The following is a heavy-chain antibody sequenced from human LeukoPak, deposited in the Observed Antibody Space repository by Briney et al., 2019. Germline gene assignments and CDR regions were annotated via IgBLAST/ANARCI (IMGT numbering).Heavy chain of an antibody. CDR3: ARDDIRLEAAGNNWFDP. V-gene: IGHV3-7*01. CDR2: IKQDGNEK. J-gene: IGHJ5*02. CDR1: GFTFSSYG. Sequence: GGSLRLSCAASGFTFSSYGMHWVRQAPGKGLEWVANIKQDGNEKYYVDSVEGRFTISRDNAKNSLYLQMNSLRDEDTALYYCARDDIRLEAAGNNWFDPWGQGTLVTVSS. D-gene: IGHD6-13*01.